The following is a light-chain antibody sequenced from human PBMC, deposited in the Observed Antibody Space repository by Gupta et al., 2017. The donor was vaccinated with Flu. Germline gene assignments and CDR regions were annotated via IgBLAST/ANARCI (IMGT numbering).Light chain of an antibody. Sequence: QSALTQPPSASGSPGQSVTISCTGTSSDVGAYKFVSWYQQHPGKAPKLMIYEVNKRPAGVPDRFSGSKSGNTASLTVSGLQEEDDADYYCSAYAGSDNYVFGTGTKVTVL. CDR1: SSDVGAYKF. CDR2: EVN. CDR3: SAYAGSDNYV. J-gene: IGLJ1*01. V-gene: IGLV2-8*01.